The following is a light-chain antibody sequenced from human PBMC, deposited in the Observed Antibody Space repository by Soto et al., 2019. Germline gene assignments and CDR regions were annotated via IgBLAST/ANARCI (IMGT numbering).Light chain of an antibody. J-gene: IGLJ2*01. CDR2: LNSDGSH. CDR1: SGHSSYA. V-gene: IGLV4-69*01. Sequence: QLVLTQSPSASAPLGASVKLTCTLSSGHSSYAIAWHQQQPEKGPRYLMKLNSDGSHSKGDGIPDRFSGSSSGAERYLTISSLQSEDDADYYCQTWGTGIQVFGGGTKLTVL. CDR3: QTWGTGIQV.